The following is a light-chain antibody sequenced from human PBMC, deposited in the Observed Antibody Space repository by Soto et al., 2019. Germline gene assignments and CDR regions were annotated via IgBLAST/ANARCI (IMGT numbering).Light chain of an antibody. CDR1: QGISRY. Sequence: DIQMTQSPSSLSASVGDRVTITCRASQGISRYLAWYQQRPGKVPKLLIHAASTLQSGVSSRFSGSGSGTEFTLTISNLQPEEVATYYCQKYDGVPWTFGRGTKVEIK. V-gene: IGKV1-27*01. CDR3: QKYDGVPWT. J-gene: IGKJ1*01. CDR2: AAS.